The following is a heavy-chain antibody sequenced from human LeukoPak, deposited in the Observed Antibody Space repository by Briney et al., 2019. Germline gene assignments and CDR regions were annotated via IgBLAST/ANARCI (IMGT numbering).Heavy chain of an antibody. Sequence: SVKVSCKASGGTFSNYAINWVRQAPGQGLEWMGRITPTLGLINYAQKFQGRVTITADKSTSTGYMDVTGLRSDDTAVYYCARGRGSRTGYNGDYLDYWGQETLVTVSS. CDR1: GGTFSNYA. CDR3: ARGRGSRTGYNGDYLDY. V-gene: IGHV1-69*04. J-gene: IGHJ4*02. D-gene: IGHD5-18*01. CDR2: ITPTLGLI.